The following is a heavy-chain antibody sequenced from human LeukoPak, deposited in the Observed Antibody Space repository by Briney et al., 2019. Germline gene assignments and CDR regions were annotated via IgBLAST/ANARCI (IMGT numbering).Heavy chain of an antibody. V-gene: IGHV3-21*04. J-gene: IGHJ4*02. CDR3: AREDRDTAMLLYFDY. D-gene: IGHD5-18*01. CDR1: GFTFSSYS. Sequence: GGSLRLSCAASGFTFSSYSMNWVRQAPGKGLEWVSSISSSSSYIYYADSVRGRFTISRDNAKNSLYLQMNSLRAEDTAVYYCAREDRDTAMLLYFDYWGQGTLVTVSS. CDR2: ISSSSSYI.